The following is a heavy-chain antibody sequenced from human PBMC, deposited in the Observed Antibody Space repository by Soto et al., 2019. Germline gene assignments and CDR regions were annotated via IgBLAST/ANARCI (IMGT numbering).Heavy chain of an antibody. V-gene: IGHV1-18*01. Sequence: GASVKVSCKACGYTFTSYGISWVRQAPGQGLEWMGWISAYNGNTNYAQKLQGRVTMTTDTSTSTAYMELSSLRVEDTAVYYCVKDLLNDNGDPNIYWGQGTLVTVSS. J-gene: IGHJ4*02. CDR1: GYTFTSYG. CDR3: VKDLLNDNGDPNIY. D-gene: IGHD4-17*01. CDR2: ISAYNGNT.